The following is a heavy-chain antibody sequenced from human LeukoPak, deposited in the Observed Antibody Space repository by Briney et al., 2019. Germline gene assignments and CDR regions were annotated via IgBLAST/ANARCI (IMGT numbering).Heavy chain of an antibody. CDR1: GGSFSGYY. CDR2: IYYSGST. V-gene: IGHV4-34*01. Sequence: SETLSLTCAVYGGSFSGYYWSWIRQPPGKGLEWIGSIYYSGSTYYNPSLKSRVTISVDTSKNQFSLKLSSVTAADTAVYYCARVEMATIAHDYWGQGTLVTVSS. D-gene: IGHD5-24*01. CDR3: ARVEMATIAHDY. J-gene: IGHJ4*02.